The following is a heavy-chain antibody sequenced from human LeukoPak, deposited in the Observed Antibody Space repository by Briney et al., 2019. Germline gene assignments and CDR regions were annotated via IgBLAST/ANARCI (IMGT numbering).Heavy chain of an antibody. CDR3: ARDDGPGLFDY. Sequence: ASVKVSCKASGGTFSSYAISWVRQAPGQGLEWMGRIIPILGIANYAQKFQGRVTITADKSTSTAYMELSSLRSEDTAVYYCARDDGPGLFDYWGQGTLVTVSS. CDR2: IIPILGIA. V-gene: IGHV1-69*04. CDR1: GGTFSSYA. J-gene: IGHJ4*02.